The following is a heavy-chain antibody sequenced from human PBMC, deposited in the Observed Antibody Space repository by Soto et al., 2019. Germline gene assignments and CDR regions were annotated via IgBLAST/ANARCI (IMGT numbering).Heavy chain of an antibody. D-gene: IGHD1-1*01. J-gene: IGHJ4*02. CDR1: GGSITSYY. CDR3: ASTTPRYYCDY. V-gene: IGHV4-59*01. CDR2: IYNSVST. Sequence: QVQLQESGPGLVKPSETLSLTCTVTGGSITSYYWSWIRQPPGRGLEWIGFIYNSVSTNYNPSLKSRVTISVDTSKNQFSLKLNSVTAADTAMYYCASTTPRYYCDYWGQGTLVTVSS.